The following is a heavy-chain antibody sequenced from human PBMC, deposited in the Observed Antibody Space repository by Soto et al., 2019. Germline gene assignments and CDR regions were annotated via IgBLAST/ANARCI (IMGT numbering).Heavy chain of an antibody. V-gene: IGHV3-33*01. CDR2: IWYDGTK. CDR1: GFTFNIYG. J-gene: IGHJ5*02. Sequence: QVDLVESGGGVVQPGRSLRLSCAASGFTFNIYGMHWVRQAPGKGLEWVALIWYDGTKNYADSVKGRFTISRDNSKDTLYLNMNSLSAEDTAVYYCARETDEYSTLGRSYSRRFDRWGQGTRVTVSS. CDR3: ARETDEYSTLGRSYSRRFDR. D-gene: IGHD4-4*01.